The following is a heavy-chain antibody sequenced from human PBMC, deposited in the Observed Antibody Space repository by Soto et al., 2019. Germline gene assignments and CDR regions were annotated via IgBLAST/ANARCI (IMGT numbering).Heavy chain of an antibody. CDR1: GESFSGYY. CDR2: VNHRGST. V-gene: IGHV4-34*01. D-gene: IGHD3-10*01. J-gene: IGHJ4*02. CDR3: ARGGRGSPSGFEY. Sequence: PSETLSLTCAVYGESFSGYYWSWIRQSPGKGLEWIGEVNHRGSTNYNPSLKSRVTISVDTSMNQFSLKLTSVTAADTAVYYCARGGRGSPSGFEYWGQGTLVTVSS.